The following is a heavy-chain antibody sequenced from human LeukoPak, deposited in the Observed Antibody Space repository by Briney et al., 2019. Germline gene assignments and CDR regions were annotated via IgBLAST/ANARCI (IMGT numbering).Heavy chain of an antibody. CDR2: INHNGAST. Sequence: GGSLRLSCAASGFTFSSYSMHWVRQAPGKGLEHVSAINHNGASTHYANSVKGRFTISRDNSKNTLYLQMSSLRAEDTAMYYCVKDSSSWYWLDSWGQGTLVTVSS. D-gene: IGHD6-13*01. CDR3: VKDSSSWYWLDS. CDR1: GFTFSSYS. V-gene: IGHV3-64*01. J-gene: IGHJ4*02.